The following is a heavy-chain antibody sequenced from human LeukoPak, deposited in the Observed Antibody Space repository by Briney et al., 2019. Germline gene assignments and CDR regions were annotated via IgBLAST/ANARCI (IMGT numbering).Heavy chain of an antibody. J-gene: IGHJ5*02. V-gene: IGHV4-34*01. CDR1: GGSFSGYY. CDR3: ARAANGFDP. CDR2: INHSGST. D-gene: IGHD6-25*01. Sequence: PSETLSLTCAVYGGSFSGYYWSWIRQPPGKGLEWIGEINHSGSTDYNPSLKSRVTISVDTSKNQFSLKLTSVTAADTAVYYCARAANGFDPWGQGTLVTVSS.